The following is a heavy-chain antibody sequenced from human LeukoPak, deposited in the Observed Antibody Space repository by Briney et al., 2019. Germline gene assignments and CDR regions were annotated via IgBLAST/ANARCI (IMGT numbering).Heavy chain of an antibody. CDR3: ARSRNDDYYYMDV. J-gene: IGHJ6*03. Sequence: GESLKISCKGSGYSFPDYWIGWVRQMPGEGLELMGIIYPGDSDTRYSPSFQGQVTISADKSISTTYLQWGSLKASDTAMYYCARSRNDDYYYMDVWGKGTTVTVSS. V-gene: IGHV5-51*01. CDR2: IYPGDSDT. D-gene: IGHD1-1*01. CDR1: GYSFPDYW.